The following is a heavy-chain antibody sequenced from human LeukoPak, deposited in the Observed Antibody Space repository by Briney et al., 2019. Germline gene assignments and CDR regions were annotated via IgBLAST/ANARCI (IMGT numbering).Heavy chain of an antibody. V-gene: IGHV4-59*01. CDR1: GNSISSFY. D-gene: IGHD3-22*01. Sequence: PSETLSLTCTVSGNSISSFYWSWIRQPPGRGLEWIGYIYYSGSTNYNPSLTSRVTISVDTSKNQFSLKLSSVTAADTAVYYCARVPPYYDSSGYQGAFDYWGQGTLVTVSS. J-gene: IGHJ4*02. CDR2: IYYSGST. CDR3: ARVPPYYDSSGYQGAFDY.